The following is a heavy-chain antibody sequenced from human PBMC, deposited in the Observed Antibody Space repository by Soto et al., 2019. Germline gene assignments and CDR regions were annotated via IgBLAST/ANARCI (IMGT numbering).Heavy chain of an antibody. CDR3: ARDQLDRYAYYYDSSGYYADAFDI. Sequence: GGPLRLSCAASGFTFSSYAMHWVRQAPGKGLEWVAVISYDGSNKYYADSVKGRFTISRDNSKNTLYLQMNSLRAEDTAVYYCARDQLDRYAYYYDSSGYYADAFDIWGQGTMVTVSS. V-gene: IGHV3-30-3*01. D-gene: IGHD3-22*01. CDR1: GFTFSSYA. J-gene: IGHJ3*02. CDR2: ISYDGSNK.